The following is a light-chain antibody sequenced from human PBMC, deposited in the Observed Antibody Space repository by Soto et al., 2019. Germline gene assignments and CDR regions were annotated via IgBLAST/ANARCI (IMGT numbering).Light chain of an antibody. CDR2: DAS. V-gene: IGKV3-11*01. J-gene: IGKJ5*01. Sequence: EIVLAQSPATLSLSPGERVTLTCRASQSVRSYLAWYQQKPGQAPRLLIYDASNRATGIPARFSGSGSGTDFTLTISSLEPEDFAFYYCQQRANWPATFGQGTRLEIK. CDR3: QQRANWPAT. CDR1: QSVRSY.